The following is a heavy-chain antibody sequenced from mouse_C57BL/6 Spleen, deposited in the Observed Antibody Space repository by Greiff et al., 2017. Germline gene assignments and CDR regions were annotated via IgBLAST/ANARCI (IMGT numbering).Heavy chain of an antibody. Sequence: QVHVKQPGAELVMPGASVKLSCKASGYTFTSYWMHWVKQRPGQGLEWIGEIDPSDSYTNYNQKFKGKSTLTVDKSSSTAYMQLSSLTSEDSAVYYCAGGLRRYYAMDYWGQGTSVTVSS. J-gene: IGHJ4*01. CDR3: AGGLRRYYAMDY. CDR1: GYTFTSYW. D-gene: IGHD2-4*01. V-gene: IGHV1-69*01. CDR2: IDPSDSYT.